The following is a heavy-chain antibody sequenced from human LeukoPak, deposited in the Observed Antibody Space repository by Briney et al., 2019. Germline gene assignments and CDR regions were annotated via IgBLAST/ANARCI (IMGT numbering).Heavy chain of an antibody. Sequence: GGSLRLSCAASGFTVSSNDMSWVRQAPGKGLECISVIYSGGSTDYADSVKGRLTISRDNSKNTLYLQMNSLRAEDTAVYYCARGRPREPMIVVLPSDYWGQGTLVTVSS. V-gene: IGHV3-53*01. D-gene: IGHD3-22*01. CDR1: GFTVSSND. CDR3: ARGRPREPMIVVLPSDY. CDR2: IYSGGST. J-gene: IGHJ4*02.